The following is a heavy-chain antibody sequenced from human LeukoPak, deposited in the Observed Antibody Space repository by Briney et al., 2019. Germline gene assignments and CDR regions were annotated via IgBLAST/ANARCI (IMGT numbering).Heavy chain of an antibody. CDR2: MSYDGSNK. CDR1: GFTFSSYG. CDR3: AKDGRYCSSTSCQSPYYGMDV. V-gene: IGHV3-30*18. Sequence: GGSLRLSCAASGFTFSSYGMHWVRQAPGKGLEWVAVMSYDGSNKYYADSVRGRFTISRDNSKNTLYLQMNSLRAEDTAVYYCAKDGRYCSSTSCQSPYYGMDVWGQGTTVTVSS. J-gene: IGHJ6*02. D-gene: IGHD2-2*01.